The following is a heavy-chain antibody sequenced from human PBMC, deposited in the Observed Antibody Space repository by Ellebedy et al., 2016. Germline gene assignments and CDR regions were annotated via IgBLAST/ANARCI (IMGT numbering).Heavy chain of an antibody. Sequence: GESLKISXAASGFTFSSYWMHWVRQAPGKGLVWVSRINSDGTSLSYADSVQGRFTISRDNAKNTLYLQMNSLKTEDTAVYYCLCVEPLSTLTREPDYWGRGTLITVSS. CDR2: INSDGTSL. J-gene: IGHJ4*02. CDR1: GFTFSSYW. CDR3: LCVEPLSTLTREPDY. D-gene: IGHD1-14*01. V-gene: IGHV3-74*01.